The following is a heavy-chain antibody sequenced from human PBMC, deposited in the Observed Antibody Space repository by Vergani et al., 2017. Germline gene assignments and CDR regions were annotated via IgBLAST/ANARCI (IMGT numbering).Heavy chain of an antibody. D-gene: IGHD3-3*01. Sequence: QVQLQESGPGLVKPSETLSLTCTVSGYFISSGYYWGWIRQPPGKGLEWIGSIYHSGSTYYNPSLKSRVTISVDTSKNQFSLKLSSVTAADTAVYYCARDWGDYDFWSGYYSRNWFDPWGQGTLVTVSS. CDR2: IYHSGST. J-gene: IGHJ5*02. CDR3: ARDWGDYDFWSGYYSRNWFDP. CDR1: GYFISSGYY. V-gene: IGHV4-38-2*02.